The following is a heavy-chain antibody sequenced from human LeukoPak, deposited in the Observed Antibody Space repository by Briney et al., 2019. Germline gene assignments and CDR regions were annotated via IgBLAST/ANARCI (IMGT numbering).Heavy chain of an antibody. CDR3: TTVIWFGELLANP. Sequence: GGSLRLSCAASGFTFSGSAMHWVRQAPGKGLEWGGRIKSKTDGGTTDYAAPVKGRFTISRDDSKNTLYLQMNSLKTEDTAVYYCTTVIWFGELLANPWGQGTLVTVSS. J-gene: IGHJ5*02. D-gene: IGHD3-10*01. V-gene: IGHV3-15*01. CDR2: IKSKTDGGTT. CDR1: GFTFSGSA.